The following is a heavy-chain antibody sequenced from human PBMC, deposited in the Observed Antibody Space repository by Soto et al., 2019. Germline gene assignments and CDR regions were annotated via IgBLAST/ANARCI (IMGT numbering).Heavy chain of an antibody. CDR1: GFSFSDYE. D-gene: IGHD3-10*01. CDR3: ARDELAIYYKFGMDL. Sequence: PGGSLRLSCAASGFSFSDYEMNWVRQTPGKGLEWLSYISSSGGTIKYADSVKGRFTISRDNAKNSLYLQMHSLRADDTAVYYCARDELAIYYKFGMDLWGQGTPVTVSS. V-gene: IGHV3-48*03. CDR2: ISSSGGTI. J-gene: IGHJ6*02.